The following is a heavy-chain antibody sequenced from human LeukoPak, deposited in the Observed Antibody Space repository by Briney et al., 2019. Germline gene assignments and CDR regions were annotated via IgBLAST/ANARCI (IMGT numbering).Heavy chain of an antibody. J-gene: IGHJ4*02. CDR1: GFTFSIYQ. CDR3: ARNRGRVLRSVDY. V-gene: IGHV3-48*03. Sequence: PGGPVTLSCAVSGFTFSIYQMMWLPHAPGEALEGVSYITSSGSTKDYADSVKGRFTISRDNAKNSLYLRMNSLRAEDTAVYYCARNRGRVLRSVDYWGQGTLVTVSS. D-gene: IGHD3-10*01. CDR2: ITSSGSTK.